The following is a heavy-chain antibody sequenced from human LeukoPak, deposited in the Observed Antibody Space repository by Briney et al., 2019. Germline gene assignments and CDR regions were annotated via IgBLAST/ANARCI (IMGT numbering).Heavy chain of an antibody. CDR2: INSDGTST. CDR3: ARTLYSYGHFDY. Sequence: GGSLRLSCVASGFIFRNYWMHWVCQAPGKGLVWVSRINSDGTSTSYADSVKGRFTISRDDAKNTLYLQMNSLRVEDTAVYYCARTLYSYGHFDYWGQGTLATVSS. J-gene: IGHJ4*02. V-gene: IGHV3-74*01. D-gene: IGHD5-18*01. CDR1: GFIFRNYW.